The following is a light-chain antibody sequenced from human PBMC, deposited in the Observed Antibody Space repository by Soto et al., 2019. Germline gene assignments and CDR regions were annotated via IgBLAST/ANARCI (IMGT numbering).Light chain of an antibody. CDR3: SSYAGSNIYV. CDR2: EVS. Sequence: QSALTQPPSASGSPGQSVTISCTGTSSDVGGYTYVSWYQQHPGKAPKLMIYEVSKRPSGVPDRFSGSKSGNTASLTVSGLQAEYEADYFCSSYAGSNIYVFGTGTKLTVL. J-gene: IGLJ1*01. CDR1: SSDVGGYTY. V-gene: IGLV2-8*01.